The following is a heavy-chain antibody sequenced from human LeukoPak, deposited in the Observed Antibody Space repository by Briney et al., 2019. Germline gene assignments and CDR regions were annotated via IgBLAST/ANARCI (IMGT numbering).Heavy chain of an antibody. CDR2: ISNIGDII. J-gene: IGHJ6*03. D-gene: IGHD6-13*01. Sequence: GGTLRLSCAASGFTFSSYGMIWVRQAPGKGLEWISHISNIGDIIHYADSVEGRFTISRDNAKNSLYLQMNSLRAEDTAVYYCAKDATAVVGTVYMDVWGKGTTVTISS. V-gene: IGHV3-48*03. CDR3: AKDATAVVGTVYMDV. CDR1: GFTFSSYG.